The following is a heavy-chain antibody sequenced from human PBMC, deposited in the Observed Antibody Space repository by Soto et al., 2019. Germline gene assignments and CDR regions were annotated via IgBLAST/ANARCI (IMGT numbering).Heavy chain of an antibody. CDR2: INHSGST. CDR3: ARKRGVVRGVYGMDV. CDR1: GGSFSGYY. Sequence: SETLSLTCAVYGGSFSGYYWSWIRQPPGKGLEWIGEINHSGSTNYNPSLKSRVTISVDTSKNQFSLKLSSVTAADTAVYYCARKRGVVRGVYGMDVWGQGTTVT. J-gene: IGHJ6*02. D-gene: IGHD3-10*01. V-gene: IGHV4-34*01.